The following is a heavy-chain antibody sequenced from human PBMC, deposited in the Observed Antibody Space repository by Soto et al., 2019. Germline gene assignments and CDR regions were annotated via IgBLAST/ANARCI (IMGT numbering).Heavy chain of an antibody. CDR2: IYHTGST. V-gene: IGHV4-61*01. CDR1: GGSVNSDNYY. CDR3: AREFCNSPEAYDS. D-gene: IGHD1-1*01. J-gene: IGHJ4*02. Sequence: QVHLQESGPGQVKPSETLSLICTVSGGSVNSDNYYWSWIRQPPGRGLDWIGYIYHTGSTNYNPSLNSRVTISVDTSRNQFSLKLNSVTAADTAVYYCAREFCNSPEAYDSWGQGTLVTVSS.